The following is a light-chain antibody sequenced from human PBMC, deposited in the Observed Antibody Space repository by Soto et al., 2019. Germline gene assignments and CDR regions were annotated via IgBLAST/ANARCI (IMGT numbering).Light chain of an antibody. V-gene: IGLV2-14*01. Sequence: QSLRTHPASVSWSPGQSITIACTGTSSDVGGYNYVSWYQQHPGKAPKLMIYEVSNRPSGVSNRFSGSKSGNTASLTISGPQAEEEADYYCSSYTSSSPLVFGTGTKVT. J-gene: IGLJ1*01. CDR2: EVS. CDR1: SSDVGGYNY. CDR3: SSYTSSSPLV.